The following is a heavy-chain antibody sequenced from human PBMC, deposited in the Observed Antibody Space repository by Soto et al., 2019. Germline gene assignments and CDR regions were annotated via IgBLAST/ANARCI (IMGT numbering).Heavy chain of an antibody. CDR1: GFTFSDYS. CDR3: ARGGYTSYLDY. CDR2: IRAREDTT. D-gene: IGHD5-18*01. J-gene: IGHJ4*02. V-gene: IGHV3-23*01. Sequence: PGGSLRLSCAASGFTFSDYSMTWVRQAPGKGLEWVSTIRAREDTTYFADSVKGRFTISRDNSKKMVYLQMNSLKAEDTAIYCCARGGYTSYLDYWGQGTPVTAPQ.